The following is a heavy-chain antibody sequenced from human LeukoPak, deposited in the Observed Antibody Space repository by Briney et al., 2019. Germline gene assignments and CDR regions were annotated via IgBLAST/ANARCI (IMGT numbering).Heavy chain of an antibody. CDR2: ISGSGGST. D-gene: IGHD2-21*02. CDR1: GFTFSSYG. V-gene: IGHV3-23*01. Sequence: PGGSLRLSCAAYGFTFSSYGMSWIRQAPGKGLEWVSAISGSGGSTYYADSVKGRFTISRDNSKNTLYLRMNSLRAEDSAVYNCGKSLKLVTASDAFDFWGQGAMVTVSS. CDR3: GKSLKLVTASDAFDF. J-gene: IGHJ3*01.